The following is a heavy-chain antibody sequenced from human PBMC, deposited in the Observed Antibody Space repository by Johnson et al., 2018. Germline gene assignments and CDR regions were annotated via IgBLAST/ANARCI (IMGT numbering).Heavy chain of an antibody. CDR3: ARRNVNYYYYMDV. CDR1: GFTFSSYW. Sequence: VQLQESGGGLVQPGGSLRLSCAASGFTFSSYWMHWVRQAPGKGLVWVSRINSDGSSTSYADSVKGRFTIPRDNAKNTLYLQMNSLRAEDTAVDYCARRNVNYYYYMDVWGKGTTVTVSS. CDR2: INSDGSST. V-gene: IGHV3-74*01. J-gene: IGHJ6*03.